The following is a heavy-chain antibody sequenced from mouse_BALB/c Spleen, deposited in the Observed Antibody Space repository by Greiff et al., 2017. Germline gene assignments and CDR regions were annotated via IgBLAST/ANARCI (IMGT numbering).Heavy chain of an antibody. CDR1: GYPFTSYT. V-gene: IGHV1-4*01. J-gene: IGHJ2*01. CDR2: INPSSGYT. Sequence: VHVKQSGAELARPGASVKMSCKASGYPFTSYTMHGVKQRPGQGLEWIGYINPSSGYTNYNQKFKDKATLTADKSSSTAYMQLSSLTSEDSAVYYCARGREYFDYWGQGTTLTVSS. D-gene: IGHD1-1*01. CDR3: ARGREYFDY.